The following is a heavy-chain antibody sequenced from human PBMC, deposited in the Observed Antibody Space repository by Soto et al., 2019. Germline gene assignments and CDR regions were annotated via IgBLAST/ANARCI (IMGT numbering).Heavy chain of an antibody. Sequence: SVKVSCKASGRTFSTYAIIWVRQAPGQGPERKGRIIPIFSTANYAQKYQGRVTITADESTSTANKEQSSLRTEDTAKYNSTRVLLSNYYDSSVYPPGAFDIWGQGTMVTVSS. D-gene: IGHD3-22*01. J-gene: IGHJ3*02. CDR3: TRVLLSNYYDSSVYPPGAFDI. V-gene: IGHV1-69*13. CDR1: GRTFSTYA. CDR2: IIPIFSTA.